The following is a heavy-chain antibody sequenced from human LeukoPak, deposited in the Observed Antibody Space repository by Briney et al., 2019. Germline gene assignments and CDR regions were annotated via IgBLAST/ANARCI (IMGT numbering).Heavy chain of an antibody. V-gene: IGHV4-59*01. D-gene: IGHD4-23*01. CDR1: GGSISSYY. CDR3: ARARWPLQTSFDF. Sequence: SETLSLTCTVSGGSISSYYWNWIRQPPGKGLEWIGYIYYSGSTNYNPSLKSRVTISLDTSKNQFSLKLSSVTAADTAVYYYARARWPLQTSFDFWGQGTLVSVSS. CDR2: IYYSGST. J-gene: IGHJ4*02.